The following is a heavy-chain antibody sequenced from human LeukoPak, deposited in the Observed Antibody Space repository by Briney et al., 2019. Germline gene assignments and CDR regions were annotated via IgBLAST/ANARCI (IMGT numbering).Heavy chain of an antibody. CDR3: ARPIRATSTGIPDAFDI. CDR2: IYYSVTT. V-gene: IGHV4-30-4*01. J-gene: IGHJ3*02. D-gene: IGHD2-2*02. Sequence: SETLSLTCTVSGDSISRSAGDFYWSWVRQHPGKGLEWIGYIYYSVTTYYNPSLKSRLHISVDTSTNQFSLDLTSVTAADTAVYYCARPIRATSTGIPDAFDIWAQGTLVVVSS. CDR1: GDSISRSAGDFY.